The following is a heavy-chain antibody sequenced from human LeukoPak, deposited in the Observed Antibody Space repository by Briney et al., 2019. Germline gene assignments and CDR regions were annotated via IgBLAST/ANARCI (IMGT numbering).Heavy chain of an antibody. D-gene: IGHD3-3*01. V-gene: IGHV3-43D*03. CDR1: GFTFDDYA. CDR2: ISWDGGST. J-gene: IGHJ5*02. CDR3: AREVATYYDFWSGYSHNTNWFDP. Sequence: GGSLRLSCAASGFTFDDYAMHWVRQAPGKGLEWVSLISWDGGSTYYADSVKGRFTISRDNSKNSLYLQMNSLRAEDTALYHCAREVATYYDFWSGYSHNTNWFDPWGQGTLVTVSS.